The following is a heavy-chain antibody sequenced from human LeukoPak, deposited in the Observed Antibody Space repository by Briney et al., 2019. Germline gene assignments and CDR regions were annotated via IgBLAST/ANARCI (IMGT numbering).Heavy chain of an antibody. D-gene: IGHD3-22*01. CDR1: GGSISSYY. CDR3: AREALYYDSSGPYYYYYGMDV. J-gene: IGHJ6*02. V-gene: IGHV4-59*01. CDR2: IYYSGST. Sequence: SETLSLTCTVSGGSISSYYWSWIRQPPGKGLEWIGHIYYSGSTNYNPSLKSRVTISVDTSKNQFSLKLSSVTAADTAVYYCAREALYYDSSGPYYYYYGMDVWGQGTTVTVSS.